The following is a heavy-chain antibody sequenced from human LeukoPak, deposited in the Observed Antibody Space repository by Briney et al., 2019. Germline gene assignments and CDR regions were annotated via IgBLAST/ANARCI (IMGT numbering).Heavy chain of an antibody. V-gene: IGHV4-61*02. CDR3: ARGRGMSSGSYYDAFDI. Sequence: SQTLSLTCTVSGGSISSGSYYWSWIRQPAGKGLEWIGRIYTSGSTNYNPSLKSRVTISVDTSKNQFSLKLSSVTAADTAVYYCARGRGMSSGSYYDAFDIWGQGTMVTVSS. J-gene: IGHJ3*02. CDR1: GGSISSGSYY. CDR2: IYTSGST. D-gene: IGHD1-26*01.